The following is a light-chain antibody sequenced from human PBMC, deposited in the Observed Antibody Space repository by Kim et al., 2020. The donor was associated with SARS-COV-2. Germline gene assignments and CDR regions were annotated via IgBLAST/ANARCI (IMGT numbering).Light chain of an antibody. J-gene: IGKJ2*01. V-gene: IGKV1-5*03. CDR3: QQYDTYHT. CDR2: KAS. CDR1: QSIGSW. Sequence: DIQMTQSPSTLSASVGDSVTITCRASQSIGSWLAWYQQKPGKAPKLLIYKASDLEGGVPSRFSGSGSGTDFTLTINSLQPDDFATYYCQQYDTYHTFGQGTKLEIK.